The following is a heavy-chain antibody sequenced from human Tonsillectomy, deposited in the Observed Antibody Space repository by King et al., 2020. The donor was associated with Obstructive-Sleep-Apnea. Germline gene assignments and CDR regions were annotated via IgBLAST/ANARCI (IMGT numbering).Heavy chain of an antibody. Sequence: QLQESGPGLVKRSETLALTCTVSGGSISSSSYYWGWSLQPPGKGLGWIGSIYYSGSTYYNPSLKSRVTISVDTSKNQFSLKLSSVTAADTAVYFCARIHYSSASGGLDYWGQGTLVTVSS. CDR3: ARIHYSSASGGLDY. CDR1: GGSISSSSYY. CDR2: IYYSGST. V-gene: IGHV4-39*07. D-gene: IGHD6-6*01. J-gene: IGHJ4*02.